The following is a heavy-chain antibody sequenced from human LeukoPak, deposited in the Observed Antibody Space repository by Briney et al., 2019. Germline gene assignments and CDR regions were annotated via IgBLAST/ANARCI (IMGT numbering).Heavy chain of an antibody. D-gene: IGHD2/OR15-2a*01. V-gene: IGHV3-7*01. Sequence: SGGSLRLSCEASGFTFSGNWMSWVRQAPGKGLEWVASINPDGSQKLYVDSVKGRFTISRDNTKSSLYLQMNSLGAEDTAVYYCAKLLGTATTYDSWGQGTRVTVSS. CDR3: AKLLGTATTYDS. J-gene: IGHJ4*02. CDR2: INPDGSQK. CDR1: GFTFSGNW.